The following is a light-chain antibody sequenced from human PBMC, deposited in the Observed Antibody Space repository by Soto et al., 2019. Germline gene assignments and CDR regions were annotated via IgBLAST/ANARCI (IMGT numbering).Light chain of an antibody. V-gene: IGKV1-5*03. CDR3: QQYNSMGT. CDR1: QSISSW. J-gene: IGKJ1*01. Sequence: QMTQSPSTLSASLGDRVTITCRASQSISSWLAWFQQKPGKAPKLLIYKASTLERGVPSRFSGSGSGTEFTLTISSLQPDDFATYYCQQYNSMGTFGQGTKV. CDR2: KAS.